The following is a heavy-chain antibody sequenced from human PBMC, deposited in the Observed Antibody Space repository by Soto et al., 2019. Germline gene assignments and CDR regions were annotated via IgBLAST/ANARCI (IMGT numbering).Heavy chain of an antibody. J-gene: IGHJ4*02. Sequence: GGSLRLSCAASGFTFSSYAMGWVRQGPGKGLEWVAVVSIGGSTHYADSVRGRFTISRDNSKNTLSLLMNSLTAEDTAVYFCAKRRGAGGHFDYWGQGALVTVSS. CDR3: AKRRGAGGHFDY. CDR2: VSIGGST. CDR1: GFTFSSYA. V-gene: IGHV3-23*01. D-gene: IGHD2-15*01.